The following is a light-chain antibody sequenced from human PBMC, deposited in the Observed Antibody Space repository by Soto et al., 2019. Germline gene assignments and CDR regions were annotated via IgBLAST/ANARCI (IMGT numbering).Light chain of an antibody. J-gene: IGKJ1*01. CDR1: QSIRGS. Sequence: DIQMTQSPSTLSASVRDRVTITCRASQSIRGSLAWYQQKPGKAPKLLIYEASNLKSGVPSRFSGSGSGTEYTLTISSLQPDDSASYYCQQYNSFWTFGQGTRVEIK. V-gene: IGKV1-5*03. CDR3: QQYNSFWT. CDR2: EAS.